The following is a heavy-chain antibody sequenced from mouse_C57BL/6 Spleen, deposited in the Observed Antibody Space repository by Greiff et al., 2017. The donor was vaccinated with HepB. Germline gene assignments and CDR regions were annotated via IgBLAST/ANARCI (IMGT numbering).Heavy chain of an antibody. CDR3: AANYGSFDY. D-gene: IGHD2-2*01. CDR1: GFTFSDYG. Sequence: EVKLMESGGGLVKPGGSLKLSCAASGFTFSDYGMHWVRQAPEKGLEWVAYISSGSSTIYYADTVKGRFTISRDNAKNTLFLQMTSLRSEDTAMYYCAANYGSFDYWGQGTTLTVSS. CDR2: ISSGSSTI. J-gene: IGHJ2*01. V-gene: IGHV5-17*01.